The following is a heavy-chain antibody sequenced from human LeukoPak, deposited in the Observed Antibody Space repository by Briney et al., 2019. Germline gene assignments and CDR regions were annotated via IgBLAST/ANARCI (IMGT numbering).Heavy chain of an antibody. D-gene: IGHD3-16*01. CDR2: IIFTSSHI. CDR3: ATASYTNDVAGVDS. CDR1: GFTFSTYA. Sequence: PGGSLRLSCAASGFTFSTYAMNWVRQAPGKGVEWLLSIIFTSSHIYYAASVKGRFIISRDNSKNTLYLQMTSLRAEDTAVYYCATASYTNDVAGVDSWGQGTLVTVSS. J-gene: IGHJ4*02. V-gene: IGHV3-21*04.